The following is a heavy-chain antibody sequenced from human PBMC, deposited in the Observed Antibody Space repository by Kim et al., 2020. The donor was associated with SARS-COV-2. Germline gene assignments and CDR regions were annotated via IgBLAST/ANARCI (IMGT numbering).Heavy chain of an antibody. CDR3: ARSSGYYQSDFDY. CDR2: INPNSENR. J-gene: IGHJ4*02. V-gene: IGHV1-2*06. D-gene: IGHD3-22*01. Sequence: ASVKVSCKASGYSFTDYFMSWVRQAPGQGLEWIGRINPNSENRHYARRFQGRVTLTRDASTNTAYMEVNRLTSDDTAVYYCARSSGYYQSDFDYWGQGTL. CDR1: GYSFTDYF.